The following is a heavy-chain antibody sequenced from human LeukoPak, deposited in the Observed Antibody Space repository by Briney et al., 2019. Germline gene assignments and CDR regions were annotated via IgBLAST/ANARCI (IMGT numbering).Heavy chain of an antibody. J-gene: IGHJ4*02. Sequence: GGSLRLSCAASGFDVISNYMTWVRQAPGKGLEWVSVIYPGVSTHYADSVKGRFIISRDNSKNIVSLQMNDLRADDTAVYYCALRSSTSWSLRDWGQGTLVTVSS. CDR3: ALRSSTSWSLRD. CDR2: IYPGVST. CDR1: GFDVISNY. V-gene: IGHV3-53*01. D-gene: IGHD2-2*01.